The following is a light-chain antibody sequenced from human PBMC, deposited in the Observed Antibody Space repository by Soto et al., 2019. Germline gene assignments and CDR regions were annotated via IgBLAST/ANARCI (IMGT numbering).Light chain of an antibody. Sequence: EIVLTQSPGTLSLSPGERATLSCRASQSVSSSYLAWYQQKPGQAPRLLIYGTSSRPTAIPDRFSGSGSGTDFTLTISKLEPEDFAMYYCQQYGSSSWTFGQGTQVEIK. CDR1: QSVSSSY. V-gene: IGKV3-20*01. CDR3: QQYGSSSWT. CDR2: GTS. J-gene: IGKJ1*01.